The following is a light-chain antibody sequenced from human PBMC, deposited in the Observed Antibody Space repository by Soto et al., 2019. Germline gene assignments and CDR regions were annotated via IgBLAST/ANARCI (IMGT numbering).Light chain of an antibody. Sequence: QSALTQPASVSGSPEQSITISCTGTSSDVGAYNLVSWYQQHPGKAPRLIIYEGSKRPSGISHRFSGSKSDNTASLTISGLRAEDEADYYCSSFTNTITRYAFGTGTKLTVL. V-gene: IGLV2-14*02. CDR3: SSFTNTITRYA. J-gene: IGLJ1*01. CDR2: EGS. CDR1: SSDVGAYNL.